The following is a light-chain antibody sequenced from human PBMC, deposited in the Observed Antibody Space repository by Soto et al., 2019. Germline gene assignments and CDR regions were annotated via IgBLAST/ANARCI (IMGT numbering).Light chain of an antibody. CDR1: SSDVGDYNY. J-gene: IGLJ1*01. CDR2: DVS. CDR3: CSYRRNSSTLYV. V-gene: IGLV2-14*03. Sequence: QSVLTQPASVSGSPGQSITISCTGTSSDVGDYNYVSWYQQHPGRAPKLLIYDVSNRPSGVSNRFSGSKSGNTTSLTISGLQAEDEADFYCCSYRRNSSTLYVFGTGTNVTVL.